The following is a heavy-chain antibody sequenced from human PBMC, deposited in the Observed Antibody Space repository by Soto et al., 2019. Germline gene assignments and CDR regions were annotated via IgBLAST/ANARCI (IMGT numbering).Heavy chain of an antibody. D-gene: IGHD3-3*01. Sequence: PGGSLRLSCSASGFTFSSYAMHWVRQAPGKGLEYVSAISHNGGTTYDADSVKDRFSISRDNSKNTLYLQVNSLKTEDTAVYYCVKSSRRDITASRGMDVWGQGTTVTVS. V-gene: IGHV3-64D*06. CDR1: GFTFSSYA. CDR3: VKSSRRDITASRGMDV. CDR2: ISHNGGTT. J-gene: IGHJ6*02.